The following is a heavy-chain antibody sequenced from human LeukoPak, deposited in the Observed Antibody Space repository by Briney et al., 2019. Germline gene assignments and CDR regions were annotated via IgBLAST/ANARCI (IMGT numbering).Heavy chain of an antibody. CDR3: ARDSLRLVGFHY. J-gene: IGHJ4*02. CDR1: GYSISRGYY. V-gene: IGHV4-38-2*02. D-gene: IGHD2-21*02. Sequence: SETLSLTCTVSGYSISRGYYWGWIRQPAGKGLEWIGRIYTSGNTDSNPPLKSRVTISIDTSKNQFSLKLSSVTAADTAVYYCARDSLRLVGFHYWGQGTLVTVSS. CDR2: IYTSGNT.